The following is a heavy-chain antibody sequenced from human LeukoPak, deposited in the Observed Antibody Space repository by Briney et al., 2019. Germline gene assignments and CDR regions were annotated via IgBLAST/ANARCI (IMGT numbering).Heavy chain of an antibody. J-gene: IGHJ4*02. V-gene: IGHV5-51*01. Sequence: GESLKISCKGSGYSFTSYWTGWVRQMPGKGLEWMGIIYPGDSDTRYSPSFQGQVTISADKSISTAYLQWSSLKASGTAMYYCARGTYYYGSGSYLHALDYWGQGTLVTVSS. CDR3: ARGTYYYGSGSYLHALDY. D-gene: IGHD3-10*01. CDR2: IYPGDSDT. CDR1: GYSFTSYW.